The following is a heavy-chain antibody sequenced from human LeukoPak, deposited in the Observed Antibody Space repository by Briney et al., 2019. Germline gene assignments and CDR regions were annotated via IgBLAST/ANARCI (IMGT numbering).Heavy chain of an antibody. CDR3: ARKVDGRIVGATGLNYFDY. V-gene: IGHV4-34*01. J-gene: IGHJ4*02. Sequence: SETLSLTCTVYGGSFSGYYWSWIRQPPGKGLEWIGEINHSGSTNYNPSLKSRVTISVDTSKNQFSLKLSSVTAADTAVYYCARKVDGRIVGATGLNYFDYWGQGTLVTVSS. CDR2: INHSGST. CDR1: GGSFSGYY. D-gene: IGHD1-26*01.